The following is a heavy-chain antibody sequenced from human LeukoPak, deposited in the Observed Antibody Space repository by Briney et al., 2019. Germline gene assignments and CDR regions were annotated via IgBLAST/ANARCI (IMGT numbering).Heavy chain of an antibody. Sequence: GASVKVSCKASGGTFSSYTISWVRQAPGQGLEWMGRIIPILGIANYAQKFQGRVTITADKSTSTAHMELSSLRSEDTAVYYCASSPVTLTYYYYYYMDVWGKGTTVTVSS. D-gene: IGHD5-18*01. CDR1: GGTFSSYT. J-gene: IGHJ6*03. CDR3: ASSPVTLTYYYYYYMDV. V-gene: IGHV1-69*02. CDR2: IIPILGIA.